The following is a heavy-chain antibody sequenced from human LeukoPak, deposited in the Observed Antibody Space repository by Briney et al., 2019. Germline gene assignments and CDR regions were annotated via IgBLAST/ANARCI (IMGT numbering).Heavy chain of an antibody. CDR3: AKSQADYYDSSGYYVAYFDY. Sequence: GGSLRLSCAASGFTFDDYAMHWVRQAPGKGLEWVSGISWNSGSIGYADSVKGRFTISRDNAKNSLYLQMNSLRAEDTALYYCAKSQADYYDSSGYYVAYFDYWGQGILVTVSS. V-gene: IGHV3-9*01. CDR1: GFTFDDYA. D-gene: IGHD3-22*01. J-gene: IGHJ4*02. CDR2: ISWNSGSI.